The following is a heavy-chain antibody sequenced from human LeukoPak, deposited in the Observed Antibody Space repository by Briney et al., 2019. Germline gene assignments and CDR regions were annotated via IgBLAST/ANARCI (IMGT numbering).Heavy chain of an antibody. J-gene: IGHJ4*02. D-gene: IGHD6-19*01. Sequence: GGSLRLSCAASGFTFSSYGMHWVRQAPGKGLEWVAVISYDGSNKYYADSVTGRFTISRDNSKNTLYLQMNSLRAEDTAVYYCAKGRYSSGWLPDYWGQGTLVTVSS. V-gene: IGHV3-30*18. CDR2: ISYDGSNK. CDR3: AKGRYSSGWLPDY. CDR1: GFTFSSYG.